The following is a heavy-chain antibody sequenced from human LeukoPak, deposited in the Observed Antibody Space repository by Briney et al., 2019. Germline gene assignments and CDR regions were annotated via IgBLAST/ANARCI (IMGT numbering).Heavy chain of an antibody. D-gene: IGHD2-2*01. CDR1: GFTLTYAW. CDR3: AADFPNDVEVLAEH. V-gene: IGHV3-15*01. Sequence: GGSLRLSCAASGFTLTYAWMTWVRQAPGKELEWVAVVKSRAGGGTKDYAAPVKGRFTISRDDSENTLYLQMNNLKSEDTAVYYCAADFPNDVEVLAEHWGQGTLVTVSS. CDR2: VKSRAGGGTK. J-gene: IGHJ4*02.